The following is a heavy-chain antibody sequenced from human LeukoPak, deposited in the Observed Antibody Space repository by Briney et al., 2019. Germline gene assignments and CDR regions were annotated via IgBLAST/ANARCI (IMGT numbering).Heavy chain of an antibody. CDR3: AKDLRYYDSSGSTDY. V-gene: IGHV3-23*01. J-gene: IGHJ4*02. Sequence: GGSLRLSCAASGFTFSSYGMSWVRQAPGKGLEWVSAISGSGGSTYYADSVKGRFTISRDNSKNTLYLQMNSLRAEDTAVYYCAKDLRYYDSSGSTDYWGQGTLVTVSS. D-gene: IGHD3-22*01. CDR2: ISGSGGST. CDR1: GFTFSSYG.